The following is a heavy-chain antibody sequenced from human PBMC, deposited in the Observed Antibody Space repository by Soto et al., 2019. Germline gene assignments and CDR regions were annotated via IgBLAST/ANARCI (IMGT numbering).Heavy chain of an antibody. CDR1: GFTFSSYA. V-gene: IGHV3-30-3*01. CDR2: ISYDGSNK. Sequence: GGSLRLSCAASGFTFSSYAMHWVRQAPGKGLEWVAVISYDGSNKYYADSVKGRFTISRDNSKNTLYLQMNSLRAEDTAVYYCARVGPREITIFGVVVNYYGMDVWGQGTTVTVSS. CDR3: ARVGPREITIFGVVVNYYGMDV. J-gene: IGHJ6*02. D-gene: IGHD3-3*01.